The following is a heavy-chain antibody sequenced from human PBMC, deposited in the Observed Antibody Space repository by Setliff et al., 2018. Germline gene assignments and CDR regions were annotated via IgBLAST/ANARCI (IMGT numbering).Heavy chain of an antibody. CDR2: TQFDGNDR. V-gene: IGHV3-30*02. J-gene: IGHJ3*02. CDR1: GFTFSNYA. D-gene: IGHD1-1*01. CDR3: AKEKRHRSTWPHGGAFDI. Sequence: LGGSLRLSCAASGFTFSNYAMHWVRQAPGRGLEWVAFTQFDGNDRYFADSVKGRFTISRDNSKYTLYLQMNSLRVEDSGRYHCAKEKRHRSTWPHGGAFDIWGQGTMVTVSS.